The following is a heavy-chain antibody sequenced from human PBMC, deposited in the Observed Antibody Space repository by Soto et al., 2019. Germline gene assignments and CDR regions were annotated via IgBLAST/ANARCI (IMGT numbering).Heavy chain of an antibody. CDR1: GFSFRDYF. CDR3: ARHEHTYGVY. J-gene: IGHJ4*02. Sequence: GESLKISCAASGFSFRDYFMSWLRQAPVKGLEWVSYIGPYGNSIYYADSVKGRFTISRDDATKSLHLHMNSLRTDDTAVYYCARHEHTYGVYCGQGPPVTVSS. CDR2: IGPYGNSI. D-gene: IGHD2-21*01. V-gene: IGHV3-11*01.